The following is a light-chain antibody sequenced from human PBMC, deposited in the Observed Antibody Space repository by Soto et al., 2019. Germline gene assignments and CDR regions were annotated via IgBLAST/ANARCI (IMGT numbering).Light chain of an antibody. Sequence: QSALTQPASVSGSPGQSITISCTGTSSDVGNYNLVSWYQHHPGKAPKLMLHEGSKRPSGVSNRFSGSKSGNTASLTISGLQAEDEADYYCCSYAGRSYVFGTGTKLTVL. CDR2: EGS. V-gene: IGLV2-23*01. J-gene: IGLJ1*01. CDR3: CSYAGRSYV. CDR1: SSDVGNYNL.